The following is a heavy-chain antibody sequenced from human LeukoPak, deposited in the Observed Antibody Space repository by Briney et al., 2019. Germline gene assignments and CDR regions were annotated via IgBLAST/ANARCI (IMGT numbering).Heavy chain of an antibody. CDR1: GFTFSDYY. J-gene: IGHJ4*02. D-gene: IGHD6-6*01. CDR2: IGPNGNDI. V-gene: IGHV3-11*04. CDR3: VKRARLADN. Sequence: GGSLRLSCAASGFTFSDYYMNWIRQAPGKGLEWLSYIGPNGNDINYADSVRGRFTISRDNAKNSLFLQMNSPRAEDTAVYYCVKRARLADNWGQGILVTVSS.